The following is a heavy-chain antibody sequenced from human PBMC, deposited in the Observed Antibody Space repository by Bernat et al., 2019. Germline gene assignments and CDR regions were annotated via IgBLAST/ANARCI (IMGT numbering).Heavy chain of an antibody. CDR1: GFTFSSYA. D-gene: IGHD1-26*01. CDR3: AKRLGATTDFDY. J-gene: IGHJ4*02. Sequence: EVQLVESGGGLVKPGGSLRLSCAASGFTFSSYAKSWVRQAPGKGLEWVSAISGSGGSTYYADSVKGRFTISRDNSKNTLYLQMNSLRAEDTAVYYCAKRLGATTDFDYWGQGTLVTVSS. V-gene: IGHV3-23*04. CDR2: ISGSGGST.